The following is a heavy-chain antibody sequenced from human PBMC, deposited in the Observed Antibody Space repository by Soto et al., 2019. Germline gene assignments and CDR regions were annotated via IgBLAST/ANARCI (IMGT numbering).Heavy chain of an antibody. J-gene: IGHJ4*02. Sequence: QLQLQESGPGLVKPSETLSLTCTVSGGSISGYYWSWIRQPPGKGLEWIAYIQYSGSSNSNPSLKSRVTISVDTSRNQFSLKLTSVPAADTAVYYCARHSNEYRKSLDYWGQGTLVTVSS. CDR2: IQYSGSS. CDR1: GGSISGYY. D-gene: IGHD1-1*01. CDR3: ARHSNEYRKSLDY. V-gene: IGHV4-59*08.